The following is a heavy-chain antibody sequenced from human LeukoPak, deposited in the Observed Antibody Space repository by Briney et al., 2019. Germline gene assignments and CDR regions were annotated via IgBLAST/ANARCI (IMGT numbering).Heavy chain of an antibody. V-gene: IGHV3-30-3*01. D-gene: IGHD3-10*01. J-gene: IGHJ6*02. CDR3: ARDNYGMDV. CDR1: GFAFSNFA. CDR2: ISYDVTKK. Sequence: GGSLRLSCAASGFAFSNFAMHWVRQAPGKGLEWVAIISYDVTKKYYADAVKGRFTVSRDNSKNTLYLQMNSLRAEDTGIYYCARDNYGMDVWGQGTTVTVSS.